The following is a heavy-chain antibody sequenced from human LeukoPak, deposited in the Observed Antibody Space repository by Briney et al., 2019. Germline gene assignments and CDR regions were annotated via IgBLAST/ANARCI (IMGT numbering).Heavy chain of an antibody. J-gene: IGHJ3*02. D-gene: IGHD6-19*01. CDR3: ATPGKEYSSGPHDAFDI. Sequence: WASVKVSCKASGYTFTSYYMHWVRQAPGQGLEWMGIINPSGGSTSYAQKFQGRVTMTRDTSTSTVYMELSSLRSGDTGVYYCATPGKEYSSGPHDAFDIWGQGIMVTVSS. V-gene: IGHV1-46*01. CDR2: INPSGGST. CDR1: GYTFTSYY.